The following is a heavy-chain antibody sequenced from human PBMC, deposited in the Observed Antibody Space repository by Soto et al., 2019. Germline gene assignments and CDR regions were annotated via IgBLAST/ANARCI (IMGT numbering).Heavy chain of an antibody. J-gene: IGHJ4*02. CDR1: GVSIGNSSYY. CDR2: IYYSGIT. CDR3: ARHGSN. Sequence: SETLSLTCTVSGVSIGNSSYYWGWIRRPPGKGLEWIGTIYYSGITYYNPSLKSRVTISVDTSKNQFSLKLTSVTAADTAVYYCARHGSNWGQGTLVTVSS. V-gene: IGHV4-39*01.